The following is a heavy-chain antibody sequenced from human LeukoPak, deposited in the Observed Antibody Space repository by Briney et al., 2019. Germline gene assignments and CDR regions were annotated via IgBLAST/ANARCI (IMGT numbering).Heavy chain of an antibody. Sequence: PGGSLRLSCAASGFTFSSYGMHWVRQAPGKGLEWVAFIRYDGSNKYYADSVKGRFTISRDNSKNTLYLQMNSLRAEDTAVYYCARTAVTPGSSDAFDIWGQGTMVTVSS. D-gene: IGHD4-17*01. CDR1: GFTFSSYG. V-gene: IGHV3-30*02. CDR3: ARTAVTPGSSDAFDI. CDR2: IRYDGSNK. J-gene: IGHJ3*02.